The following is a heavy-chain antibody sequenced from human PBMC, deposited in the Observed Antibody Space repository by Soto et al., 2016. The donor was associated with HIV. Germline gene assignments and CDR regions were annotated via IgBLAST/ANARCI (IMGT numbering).Heavy chain of an antibody. Sequence: QVQLVQSGAEVKKPGSSVKVSCKASGGTFSSYAISWVRQAPGQGLEWMGGVIPIFGTANYAQKFQGRVTITADESTSTAYMELSSLRSEDTAVYYCARVSSGWENYYYYYMDVWGKGTTVTVSS. D-gene: IGHD6-19*01. CDR2: VIPIFGTA. V-gene: IGHV1-69*12. J-gene: IGHJ6*03. CDR1: GGTFSSYA. CDR3: ARVSSGWENYYYYYMDV.